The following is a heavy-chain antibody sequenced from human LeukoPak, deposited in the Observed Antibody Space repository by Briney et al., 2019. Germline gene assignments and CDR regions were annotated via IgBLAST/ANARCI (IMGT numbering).Heavy chain of an antibody. CDR2: IKQDGSEK. J-gene: IGHJ4*02. Sequence: GGSLRLSCAASGFTFSSYWMSWVRQAPGKGLEWVANIKQDGSEKYYVDSVKGRFTTSRDNAKNSLYLQMNSLRAEDTAVYYCARVSPVRYYYDSSGYYYPLHYFDYWGQGTLVTVSS. CDR3: ARVSPVRYYYDSSGYYYPLHYFDY. CDR1: GFTFSSYW. V-gene: IGHV3-7*01. D-gene: IGHD3-22*01.